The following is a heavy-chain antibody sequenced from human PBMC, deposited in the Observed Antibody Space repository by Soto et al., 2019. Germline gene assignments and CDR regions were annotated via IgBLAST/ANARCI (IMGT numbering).Heavy chain of an antibody. CDR3: ARVHDYSNQFDY. D-gene: IGHD4-4*01. Sequence: SETLSLTCAVVGDSLRGQSWNWIRQSPGKGLEWIGEIDQSGGTNYNPSLKSRAIISVDTSKNQFSLKLSSVTAADTAVYYCARVHDYSNQFDYWGQGTLVTVSS. J-gene: IGHJ4*02. V-gene: IGHV4-34*01. CDR2: IDQSGGT. CDR1: GDSLRGQS.